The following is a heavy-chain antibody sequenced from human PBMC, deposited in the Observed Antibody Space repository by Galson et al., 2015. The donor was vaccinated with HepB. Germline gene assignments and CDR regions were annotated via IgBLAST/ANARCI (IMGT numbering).Heavy chain of an antibody. J-gene: IGHJ4*02. D-gene: IGHD5-18*01. V-gene: IGHV1-18*04. CDR1: GYTFTSYA. Sequence: QSGAEVKKPGASVKVSCKASGYTFTSYAISWVRQAPGQGLEWMGWISAYNGNRNFAQNLQGRVTMTTDASTSTAYMELRSLKSDDTAVYYCAGVHSYGYGSYFDYWGQGTLVTVSS. CDR2: ISAYNGNR. CDR3: AGVHSYGYGSYFDY.